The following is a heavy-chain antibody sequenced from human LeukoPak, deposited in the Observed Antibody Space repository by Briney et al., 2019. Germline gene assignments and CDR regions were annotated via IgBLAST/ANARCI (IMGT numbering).Heavy chain of an antibody. CDR3: ARVYYAAMYGYCDY. CDR1: EFTFSSYA. V-gene: IGHV3-30-3*01. Sequence: GRSLRLSCAASEFTFSSYAMHWVRQAPGKGLEWVAVISYDGSNRFYADSVKGRFIISRDNSKNTLYLQMNSLRAEDTAVYYCARVYYAAMYGYCDYWGQGTLVTVSS. D-gene: IGHD3-10*01. J-gene: IGHJ4*02. CDR2: ISYDGSNR.